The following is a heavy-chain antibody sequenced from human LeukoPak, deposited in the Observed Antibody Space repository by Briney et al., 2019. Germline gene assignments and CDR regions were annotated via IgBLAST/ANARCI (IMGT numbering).Heavy chain of an antibody. CDR3: VKVLNRVYDY. CDR2: ISSNGGST. J-gene: IGHJ4*02. Sequence: PGRSLRLSCAASGFTFSSYAMHWVRQAPGKGLEYVSAISSNGGSTYYADSVKGRFTISRDNSKNTLYLQMSSLRAEDTAVYYCVKVLNRVYDYWGQGTLVTVSS. V-gene: IGHV3-64D*06. CDR1: GFTFSSYA. D-gene: IGHD6-13*01.